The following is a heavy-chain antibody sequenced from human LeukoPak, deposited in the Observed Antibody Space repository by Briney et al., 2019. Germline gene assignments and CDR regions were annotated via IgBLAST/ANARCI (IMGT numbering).Heavy chain of an antibody. Sequence: GGSLRLSCAASGFNFSSFGMHWVRQAPGKGLEWVAVTWYAGNNKYYADSMKGRFTISRDNSKNTLYLHMNSLRADDTAVYYCARNGQQWPVYSCDDWGQGTLVTVSS. J-gene: IGHJ4*02. V-gene: IGHV3-33*01. CDR3: ARNGQQWPVYSCDD. D-gene: IGHD6-19*01. CDR2: TWYAGNNK. CDR1: GFNFSSFG.